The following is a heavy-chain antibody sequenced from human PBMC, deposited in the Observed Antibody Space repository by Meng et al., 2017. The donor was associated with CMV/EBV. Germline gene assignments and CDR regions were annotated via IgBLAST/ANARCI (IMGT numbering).Heavy chain of an antibody. CDR3: ARLLCSSTSCYFDY. CDR1: GFTFSSYS. Sequence: GESLKISCAASGFTFSSYSMNWVRQAPGKGLEWVSSISSSSSYIYYADSVKGRFTISRDNAKNSLYLQRNSLRAEDTAVYYCARLLCSSTSCYFDYWGQGTLVTVSS. J-gene: IGHJ4*02. D-gene: IGHD2-2*01. V-gene: IGHV3-21*01. CDR2: ISSSSSYI.